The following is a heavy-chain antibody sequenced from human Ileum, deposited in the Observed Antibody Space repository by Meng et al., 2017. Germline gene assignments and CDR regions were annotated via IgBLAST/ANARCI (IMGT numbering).Heavy chain of an antibody. CDR2: INHSGST. D-gene: IGHD3-22*01. Sequence: QVQLQQWGAGLLKPSETLSLTCVVYGGSFSANYWPWIRQPPGKGLEWIGEINHSGSTNYKPSLPRRVTISVDTSPPPFSLPLPSLPASHTAVYYCASARYDNWGQGTLVTVSS. J-gene: IGHJ4*02. V-gene: IGHV4-34*01. CDR3: ASARYDN. CDR1: GGSFSANY.